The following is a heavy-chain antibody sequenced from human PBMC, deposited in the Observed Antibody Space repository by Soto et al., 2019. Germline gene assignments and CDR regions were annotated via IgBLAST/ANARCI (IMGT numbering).Heavy chain of an antibody. CDR2: ISGSGGST. CDR3: ARSHPFRITGMVDY. D-gene: IGHD1-20*01. CDR1: GFTFSSYA. J-gene: IGHJ4*02. V-gene: IGHV3-23*01. Sequence: EVQLLESGGGLVQPGGSLRLSCAASGFTFSSYAMSWVRQAPGKGLEWVSAISGSGGSTYYADSVKGRFTISRDNSKNTLYLQMNSLRAEDTAAYYCARSHPFRITGMVDYWGQGTLVTVSS.